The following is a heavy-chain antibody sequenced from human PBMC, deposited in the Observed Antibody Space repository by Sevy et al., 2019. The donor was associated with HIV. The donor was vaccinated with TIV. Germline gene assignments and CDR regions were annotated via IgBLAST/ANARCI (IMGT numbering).Heavy chain of an antibody. CDR3: ARAEDTGRYYYDTRGYYQYYFDY. V-gene: IGHV1-2*02. D-gene: IGHD3-22*01. CDR1: GYTFTGYY. Sequence: ASVKVSCKASGYTFTGYYMHWVGQAPGQGLERMGWINPNSRGTNYSQKFQGRVTMTRDTSISTAYMELSRLRSDDTAVYYCARAEDTGRYYYDTRGYYQYYFDYWGQGTPVTVSS. CDR2: INPNSRGT. J-gene: IGHJ4*02.